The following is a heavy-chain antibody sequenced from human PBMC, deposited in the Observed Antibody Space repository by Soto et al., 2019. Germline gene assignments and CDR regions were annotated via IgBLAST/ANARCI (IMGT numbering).Heavy chain of an antibody. CDR1: GGTFSSYA. CDR3: ARGIGSSSGMDV. Sequence: SVPVSFKASGGTFSSYAISWVRQAPGQGLEWMGGIIPIFGTANYAQKLQGRVTITADESTSTAYMELSSLRSEDTAVYYCARGIGSSSGMDVWGQGTTVTVSS. D-gene: IGHD6-13*01. CDR2: IIPIFGTA. V-gene: IGHV1-69*01. J-gene: IGHJ6*02.